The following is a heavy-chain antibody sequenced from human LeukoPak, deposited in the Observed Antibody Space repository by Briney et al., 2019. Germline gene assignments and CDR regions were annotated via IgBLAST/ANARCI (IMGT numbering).Heavy chain of an antibody. J-gene: IGHJ4*02. V-gene: IGHV3-7*01. CDR2: INPDGSQK. CDR3: AAWTERGYNF. D-gene: IGHD5-24*01. CDR1: GFTFSGSW. Sequence: GESLSPSCAASGFTFSGSWMNWVRQAPGKGLEWVANINPDGSQKRFVDSVMGRFTMSRDNAKNSLYLQMNSLRVEDTAVFYCAAWTERGYNFGGQGTLVTVSS.